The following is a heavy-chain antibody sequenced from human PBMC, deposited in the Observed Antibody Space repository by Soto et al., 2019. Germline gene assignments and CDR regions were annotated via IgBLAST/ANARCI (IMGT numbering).Heavy chain of an antibody. D-gene: IGHD3-9*01. CDR3: AKGSALRYFDWLLVLGFDY. Sequence: PGGSLRLSCAASVFTFSSYAMSWVRQAPGKGLEWVSAISGSGGSTYYADSVKGRFTISRDNSKNTLYLQMNSLRAEDTAVYYCAKGSALRYFDWLLVLGFDYWGQGTLVTVPQ. CDR1: VFTFSSYA. CDR2: ISGSGGST. J-gene: IGHJ4*02. V-gene: IGHV3-23*01.